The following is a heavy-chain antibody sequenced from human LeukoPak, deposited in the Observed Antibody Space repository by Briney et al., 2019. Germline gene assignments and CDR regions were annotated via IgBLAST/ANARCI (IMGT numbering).Heavy chain of an antibody. CDR2: ISWNSGSL. CDR1: GFSFDDYA. J-gene: IGHJ3*02. CDR3: AKEYCSGGSCRAFYI. V-gene: IGHV3-9*03. D-gene: IGHD2-15*01. Sequence: GGSLRLSCAGSGFSFDDYAMHWVRQAPGKGLEWVSGISWNSGSLGYADSVKGRFTISRDNAKNSLYLQMNSLRAEDMALYYCAKEYCSGGSCRAFYIWGQGTMVTVSS.